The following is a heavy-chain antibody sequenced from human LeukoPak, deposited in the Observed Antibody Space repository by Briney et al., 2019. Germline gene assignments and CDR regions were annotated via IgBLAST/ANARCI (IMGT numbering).Heavy chain of an antibody. CDR3: AKASGSGTSYVPFDS. V-gene: IGHV3-23*01. Sequence: GGSLRLSCAASGFTFSSYSMNWVRQAPGKGLEWVSRISASGGSTYYTDSVKGRFTISRDSSENTLYLQMNSLRAEDTAVYYCAKASGSGTSYVPFDSWGQGTLVTVSS. J-gene: IGHJ4*02. CDR1: GFTFSSYS. CDR2: ISASGGST. D-gene: IGHD3-10*01.